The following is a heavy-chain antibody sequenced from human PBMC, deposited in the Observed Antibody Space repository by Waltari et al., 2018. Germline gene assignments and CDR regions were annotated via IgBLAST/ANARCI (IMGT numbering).Heavy chain of an antibody. CDR3: ATGVQQGGVVQQWLAIDY. Sequence: QVQLVQSGAEVKKPGASVKVSCKVSGYTLTELSMHWVRQAPGKGLEWMGGFDQEDGETIYDQKFQVRVTMTEDTSTDTAYMELSSLRAEDTAVYYCATGVQQGGVVQQWLAIDYWGQGTLVTVSS. CDR1: GYTLTELS. J-gene: IGHJ4*02. CDR2: FDQEDGET. V-gene: IGHV1-24*01. D-gene: IGHD6-19*01.